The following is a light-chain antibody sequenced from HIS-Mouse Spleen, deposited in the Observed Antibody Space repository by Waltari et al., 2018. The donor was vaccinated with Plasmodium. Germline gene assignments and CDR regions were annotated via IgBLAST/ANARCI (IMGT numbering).Light chain of an antibody. CDR3: QQYGSSPYT. CDR1: QSVSSSY. J-gene: IGKJ2*01. CDR2: GAS. Sequence: EIVLTQSPGTLSLSPGERATLSCRASQSVSSSYLAWYQQKPGQAPRILTYGASSRATGIPDRFSGSGSGTDFTLTISRLEPEDFAVYYCQQYGSSPYTFGQGTKLEIK. V-gene: IGKV3-20*01.